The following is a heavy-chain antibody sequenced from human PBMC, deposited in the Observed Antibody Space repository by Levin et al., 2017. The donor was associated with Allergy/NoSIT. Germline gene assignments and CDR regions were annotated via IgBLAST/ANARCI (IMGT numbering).Heavy chain of an antibody. CDR3: ARIWDYYYYYMDV. D-gene: IGHD1-26*01. Sequence: SETLSLTCTVSGGSISSSDYYWGWIRQPPGKGLEWIGSLYYSGSTYYNPSLKSRVTISVDTSKNQFSLKLSSVTAADTAVYYCARIWDYYYYYMDVWGNGTTVTVSS. J-gene: IGHJ6*03. CDR1: GGSISSSDYY. V-gene: IGHV4-39*01. CDR2: LYYSGST.